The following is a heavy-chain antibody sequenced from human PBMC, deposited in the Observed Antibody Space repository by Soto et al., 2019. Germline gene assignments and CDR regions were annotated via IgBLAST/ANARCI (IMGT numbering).Heavy chain of an antibody. CDR2: MNPNSGNT. CDR3: ARWDYGDYARFDY. D-gene: IGHD4-17*01. Sequence: QVQLVQSGAEVKKPGASVKVSCKASGYTFTSHDINWVRQATGQGLEWMGWMNPNSGNTGYAQKFRGRVTVTRNTSISTAYMELSSLRSEDTAVYYCARWDYGDYARFDYWGQGTLVTVSS. J-gene: IGHJ4*02. V-gene: IGHV1-8*01. CDR1: GYTFTSHD.